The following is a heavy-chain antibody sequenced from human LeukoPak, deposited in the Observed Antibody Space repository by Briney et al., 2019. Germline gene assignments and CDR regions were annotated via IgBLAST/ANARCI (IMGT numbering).Heavy chain of an antibody. CDR2: IKHIGPTT. Sequence: GGSLRLSCTASGFTFNDYYMTWIRQAPGKGLEWVSTIKHIGPTTYYADSVKGRFTISRDNAKNSLFLQMSSLRADDTAIYYCARAGELRYMDVWGKGTAVTVSS. J-gene: IGHJ6*03. CDR1: GFTFNDYY. D-gene: IGHD3-16*01. CDR3: ARAGELRYMDV. V-gene: IGHV3-11*04.